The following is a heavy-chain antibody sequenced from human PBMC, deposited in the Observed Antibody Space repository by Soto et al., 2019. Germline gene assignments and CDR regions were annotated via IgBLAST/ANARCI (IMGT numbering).Heavy chain of an antibody. D-gene: IGHD1-26*01. Sequence: QVQLVQSGAEVTKPGSSVKVSCKASGGTFSSYSINWVRQAPGQGLEWMGEIIPIFGTANYAQKFQGRVTITADESTSTAYMELSSLRSEDTAVYYCARAGGRHSGGIDYWGQGTLVTVSS. CDR3: ARAGGRHSGGIDY. CDR1: GGTFSSYS. CDR2: IIPIFGTA. J-gene: IGHJ4*02. V-gene: IGHV1-69*01.